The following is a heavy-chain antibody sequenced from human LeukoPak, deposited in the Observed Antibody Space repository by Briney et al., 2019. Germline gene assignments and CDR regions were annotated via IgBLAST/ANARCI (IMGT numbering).Heavy chain of an antibody. D-gene: IGHD3-3*01. CDR1: GYTFTSYD. V-gene: IGHV1-8*01. J-gene: IGHJ3*02. CDR2: MNPNSGNT. CDR3: ARNYDFWSGYSTDAFDI. Sequence: ASVKASCKASGYTFTSYDINWVRQATGQGLEWMGWMNPNSGNTGYAQKFQGRVTMTRKTSISTAYMELSSLRSEDTAVYYCARNYDFWSGYSTDAFDIWGQGTMVTVSS.